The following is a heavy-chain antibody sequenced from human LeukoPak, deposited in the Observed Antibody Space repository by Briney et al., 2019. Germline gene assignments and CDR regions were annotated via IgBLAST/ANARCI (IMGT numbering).Heavy chain of an antibody. CDR1: GGSISSYF. D-gene: IGHD6-13*01. CDR2: IYTSGST. V-gene: IGHV4-4*07. Sequence: SETLSLTCTVSGGSISSYFWSWIRQPAGKGLEWIGRIYTSGSTNYNPSLKSRVTMSVDTSKNQFSLKLSSVTAADTAVYYCARANRWQQLPPYDYYYYYGMDVWGQGTTVTVSS. J-gene: IGHJ6*02. CDR3: ARANRWQQLPPYDYYYYYGMDV.